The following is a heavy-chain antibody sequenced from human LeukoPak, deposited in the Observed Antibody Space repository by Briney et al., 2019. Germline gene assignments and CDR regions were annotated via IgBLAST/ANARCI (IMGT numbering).Heavy chain of an antibody. CDR1: GFTFSSYE. CDR3: AREGAGFCSGTTCPDFDS. Sequence: GGSLRLSCAASGFTFSSYEMNWVRQAPGKGLEWVSYISSSGSAMYYADSVKGRFTISRDNAKNLLYLQMKSLRAEDTAIYYCAREGAGFCSGTTCPDFDSWGQGTLVTVSS. V-gene: IGHV3-48*03. J-gene: IGHJ4*02. CDR2: ISSSGSAM. D-gene: IGHD2-2*01.